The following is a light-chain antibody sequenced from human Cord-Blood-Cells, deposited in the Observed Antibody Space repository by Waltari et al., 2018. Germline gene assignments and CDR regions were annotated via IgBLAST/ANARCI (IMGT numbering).Light chain of an antibody. Sequence: VSGSPGQSITISCTGTSSDVGGYNYVSWYQQHPGKAPKLMIYDVSNRPSGVSNRFSGSKSGNTASLTISGLQAEGEADYYCSSYTSSSTGVFGGGTKLTVL. J-gene: IGLJ2*01. CDR1: SSDVGGYNY. CDR3: SSYTSSSTGV. CDR2: DVS. V-gene: IGLV2-14*04.